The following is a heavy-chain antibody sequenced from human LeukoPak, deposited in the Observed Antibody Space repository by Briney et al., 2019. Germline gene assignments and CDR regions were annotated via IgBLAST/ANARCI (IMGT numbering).Heavy chain of an antibody. D-gene: IGHD5-18*01. J-gene: IGHJ4*02. CDR1: GFTFSSYG. CDR3: AKAIRGYSYGGYDY. CDR2: IRYDGSNK. V-gene: IGHV3-30*02. Sequence: PGGSLRLSCAASGFTFSSYGMHWVRQAPGKGLEWVAFIRYDGSNKYYADSVKGRFPISRDNSKNTLYLQMNSLRAEDTAVYYCAKAIRGYSYGGYDYWGQGTLVTVSS.